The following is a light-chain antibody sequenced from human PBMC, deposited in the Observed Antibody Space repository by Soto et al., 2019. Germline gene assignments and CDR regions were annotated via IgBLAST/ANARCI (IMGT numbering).Light chain of an antibody. CDR3: QQSYNTSLT. J-gene: IGKJ4*01. CDR2: AAS. Sequence: DIQVTQSPSSLSASLGDRVTITCRTSQNFDSYLSCYQQRSGEDPKRLIYAASKLQSGVSSRFSGGGSGTDFTLTISSLQPEDFATYFCQQSYNTSLTFGGGTKVDIK. V-gene: IGKV1-39*01. CDR1: QNFDSY.